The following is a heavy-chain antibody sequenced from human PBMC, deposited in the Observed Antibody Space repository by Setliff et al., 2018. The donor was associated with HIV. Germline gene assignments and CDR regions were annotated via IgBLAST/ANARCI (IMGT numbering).Heavy chain of an antibody. CDR2: VFYSGST. J-gene: IGHJ3*02. Sequence: SETLSLTCIVSGGSINTNSFYWAWIRQSPGKGLEWPGSVFYSGSTYDNPSLKSRVTISVDTSKNQFSLRLNSLTAADTAVYYCARGTTLNVVPDAFDIWGQGTMVTVSS. CDR3: ARGTTLNVVPDAFDI. V-gene: IGHV4-39*01. D-gene: IGHD4-17*01. CDR1: GGSINTNSFY.